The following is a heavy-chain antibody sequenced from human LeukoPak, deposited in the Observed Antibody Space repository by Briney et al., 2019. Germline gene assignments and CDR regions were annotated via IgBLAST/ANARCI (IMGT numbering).Heavy chain of an antibody. Sequence: GGSLRLSCSASGFTLSNYWIHWVRQAPGKGLVWVSRINTDGSSTNYADCVRGRFTVSRDSAKNTLYLQMNSLRVEDTAVYYCARVIGWDEPFDLWGHGTLVTVSS. D-gene: IGHD1-26*01. CDR2: INTDGSST. J-gene: IGHJ3*01. V-gene: IGHV3-74*01. CDR3: ARVIGWDEPFDL. CDR1: GFTLSNYW.